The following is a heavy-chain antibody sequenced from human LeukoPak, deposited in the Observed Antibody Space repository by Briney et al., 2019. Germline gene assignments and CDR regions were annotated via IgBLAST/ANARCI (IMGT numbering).Heavy chain of an antibody. CDR2: MNPNSGNT. CDR1: GYTFTSYD. Sequence: ASVKVSCKASGYTFTSYDINWVRQATGQGLEWMGWMNPNSGNTGYAQKFQSRVTMTRNTSISTAYMELSSLRSEDTAVYYCARGPRITIFGVVIRRDYYYYGMDVWGQGTTVTVSS. V-gene: IGHV1-8*01. CDR3: ARGPRITIFGVVIRRDYYYYGMDV. D-gene: IGHD3-3*01. J-gene: IGHJ6*02.